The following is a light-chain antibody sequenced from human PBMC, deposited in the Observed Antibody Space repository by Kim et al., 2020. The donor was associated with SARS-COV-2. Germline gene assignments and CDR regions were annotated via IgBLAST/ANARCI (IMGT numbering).Light chain of an antibody. CDR2: DSS. V-gene: IGKV3-15*01. J-gene: IGKJ1*01. Sequence: VMTQSPATLSVYLGDGATLSCRASQTIDRDLAWYQQKPGQPPRLLIYDSSTRAPGVPARFHGSGSGTDFTLTINSLQSEDLAVYYCQHYNEWPPWTFGRGTKLEIK. CDR1: QTIDRD. CDR3: QHYNEWPPWT.